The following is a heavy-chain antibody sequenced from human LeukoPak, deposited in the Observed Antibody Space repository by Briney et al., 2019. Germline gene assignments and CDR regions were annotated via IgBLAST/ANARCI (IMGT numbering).Heavy chain of an antibody. CDR1: GASIRSYY. V-gene: IGHV4-59*01. D-gene: IGHD3-22*01. CDR3: ARDTRSYDSSGYYFFDF. CDR2: INYSGST. Sequence: PSETLSLTCTVSGASIRSYYWNWVRQPPGKGLEWIGYINYSGSTNFNPSLTSRATISMDTSKHHFSLKLSSVTAADTAVYYCARDTRSYDSSGYYFFDFWGQGTLVTVSS. J-gene: IGHJ4*02.